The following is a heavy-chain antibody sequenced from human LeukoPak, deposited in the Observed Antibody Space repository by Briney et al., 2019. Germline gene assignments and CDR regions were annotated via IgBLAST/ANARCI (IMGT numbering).Heavy chain of an antibody. CDR3: ARDPGGTWGFNY. J-gene: IGHJ4*02. CDR1: GYTFTSHG. D-gene: IGHD7-27*01. CDR2: ISIYSGNT. V-gene: IGHV1-18*01. Sequence: ASVKVSCKASGYTFTSHGLSWARQAPGQGLEWMGWISIYSGNTNYAQKFQDRISMTTDTSTNTAYMELRSLKSDDTAVYYCARDPGGTWGFNYWGQGALVTVSS.